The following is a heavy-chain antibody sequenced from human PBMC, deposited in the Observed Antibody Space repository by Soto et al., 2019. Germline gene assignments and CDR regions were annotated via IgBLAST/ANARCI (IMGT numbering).Heavy chain of an antibody. V-gene: IGHV3-7*01. J-gene: IGHJ4*02. Sequence: PGGSLRLSCAASGFTFGSYWMSWVRQAPGKGLEWLATIKWDASEKKYVDSVKGRFTMSRDNAKNSLYLQMNSLRAEDTAVYYCASDPTCSDASSGYRPAGMDYGGQGALVTVSS. D-gene: IGHD3-22*01. CDR2: IKWDASEK. CDR1: GFTFGSYW. CDR3: ASDPTCSDASSGYRPAGMDY.